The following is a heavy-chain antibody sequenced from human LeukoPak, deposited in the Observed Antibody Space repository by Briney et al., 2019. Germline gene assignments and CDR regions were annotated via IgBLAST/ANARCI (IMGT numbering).Heavy chain of an antibody. V-gene: IGHV4-30-2*01. CDR1: GGSISSGGYY. J-gene: IGHJ4*02. Sequence: SQTLSLTCTVSGGSISSGGYYWSWIRQPPGKGLEWIGYIYHSGSTYYNPSLKSRVTISVDTSKNQFSLKLSSVTAADTAVYYCARPVFAQAEAFDFWGQGTLVTVSS. CDR3: ARPVFAQAEAFDF. CDR2: IYHSGST.